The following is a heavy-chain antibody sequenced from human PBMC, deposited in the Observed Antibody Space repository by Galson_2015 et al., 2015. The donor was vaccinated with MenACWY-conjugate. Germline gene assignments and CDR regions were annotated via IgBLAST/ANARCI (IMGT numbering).Heavy chain of an antibody. Sequence: SVKSGDKASGGTFSSYAISWVRQAPGLGLEWMGRIIAILGIANDAQKSQGRVTITADKSSSRAYMEVSSLRSEDTDVYYCARDLFNRGSFDYWGQGTLVTVSS. CDR3: ARDLFNRGSFDY. CDR2: IIAILGIA. CDR1: GGTFSSYA. D-gene: IGHD3-10*01. J-gene: IGHJ4*02. V-gene: IGHV1-69*04.